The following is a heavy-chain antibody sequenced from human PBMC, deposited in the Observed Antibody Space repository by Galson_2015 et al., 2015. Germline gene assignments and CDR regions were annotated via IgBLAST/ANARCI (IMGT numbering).Heavy chain of an antibody. CDR3: ASSIAVAGTDYYYGMDV. CDR2: IIPIFGTA. V-gene: IGHV1-69*13. D-gene: IGHD6-19*01. CDR1: GGTFSSYA. Sequence: SVKVSCKASGGTFSSYAISWVRQAPGQGLEWMGGIIPIFGTANYAQKFQGRVTITADESTCTAYMELSSLRSEDTAVYYCASSIAVAGTDYYYGMDVWGQGTTVTVSS. J-gene: IGHJ6*02.